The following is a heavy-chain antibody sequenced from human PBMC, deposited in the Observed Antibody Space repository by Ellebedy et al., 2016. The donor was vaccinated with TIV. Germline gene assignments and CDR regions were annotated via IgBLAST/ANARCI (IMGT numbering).Heavy chain of an antibody. CDR3: AKDISPWRSGSCTDY. J-gene: IGHJ4*02. CDR1: GFTFSSYS. Sequence: GESLKISXAASGFTFSSYSMNWVRQAPGKGLEWVSSISSSSSYIYYADSVKGRFTISRDNAKNSLYLQMNSLRAEDTAVYYCAKDISPWRSGSCTDYWGQGTLVTVSS. CDR2: ISSSSSYI. V-gene: IGHV3-21*01. D-gene: IGHD1-26*01.